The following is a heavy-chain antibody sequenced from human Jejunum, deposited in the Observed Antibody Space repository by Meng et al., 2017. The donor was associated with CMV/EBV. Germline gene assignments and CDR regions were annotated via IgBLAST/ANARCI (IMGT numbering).Heavy chain of an antibody. Sequence: FRGFWMAWVRLAPGKGLEWVDCLNQAGNDKDYVDYVKGRFTISRDNAKNSLYLQMNRLRAEDTAVYYCASIGDGYMRADSNGMGVWGQGTKVTVSS. CDR2: LNQAGNDK. V-gene: IGHV3-7*01. CDR3: ASIGDGYMRADSNGMGV. J-gene: IGHJ6*02. CDR1: FRGFW. D-gene: IGHD5-24*01.